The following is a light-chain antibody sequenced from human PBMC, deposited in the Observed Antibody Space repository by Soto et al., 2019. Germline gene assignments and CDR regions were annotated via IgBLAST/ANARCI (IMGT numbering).Light chain of an antibody. CDR3: QQYGSSIMYT. V-gene: IGKV3-20*01. CDR1: QSLTRNY. J-gene: IGKJ2*01. Sequence: DIVLTQSPGTLSLSPGERATLSCRASQSLTRNYLAWYQQKPGQAPRLLFFGASTRATGIPDRFSGSWSGTDFVLHISKLEPEDFAVNYWQQYGSSIMYTFGQGTKLEIK. CDR2: GAS.